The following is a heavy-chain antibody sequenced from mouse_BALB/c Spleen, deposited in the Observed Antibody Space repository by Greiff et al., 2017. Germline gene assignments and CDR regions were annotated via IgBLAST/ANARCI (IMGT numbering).Heavy chain of an antibody. CDR3: ARGRDGYSFDY. CDR2: ISSGGST. D-gene: IGHD2-3*01. Sequence: EVMLVESGGGLVKPGGSLKLSCAASGFTFSSYAMSWVRQTPEKRLEWVASISSGGSTYYPDSVKGRFTISRDNARNILYLQMSSLRSEDTAMYYCARGRDGYSFDYWGQGTTLTVSS. V-gene: IGHV5-6-5*01. CDR1: GFTFSSYA. J-gene: IGHJ2*01.